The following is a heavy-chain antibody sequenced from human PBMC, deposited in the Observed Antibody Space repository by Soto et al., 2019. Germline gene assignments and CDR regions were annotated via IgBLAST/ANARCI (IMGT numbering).Heavy chain of an antibody. J-gene: IGHJ6*02. CDR3: ARVPNTGSYSYYGLDV. CDR1: GGSISSGGHY. D-gene: IGHD1-26*01. Sequence: SETLSLTCTVSGGSISSGGHYWIWIRQHPGKGLERIGYIYYSGSTYYNPSLKSRVTISVDTSQNQFSLKLTSVTAADTAIYYCARVPNTGSYSYYGLDVWGQGTTVTVSS. CDR2: IYYSGST. V-gene: IGHV4-31*03.